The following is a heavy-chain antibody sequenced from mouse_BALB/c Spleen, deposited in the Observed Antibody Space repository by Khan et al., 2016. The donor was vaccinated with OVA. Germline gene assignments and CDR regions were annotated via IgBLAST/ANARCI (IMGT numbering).Heavy chain of an antibody. CDR3: TRGGGGNRFAY. CDR1: GYTFTDFT. CDR2: ISTYYGDA. Sequence: QVQLQQSGAELVRPGVSVKISCKGSGYTFTDFTLHWVKQSHAMSLEWIGVISTYYGDATYNQRFKDKATMTVDKSSSTAYMKRARLTTEDSATYYCTRGGGGNRFAYWGQGTLVTVSA. V-gene: IGHV1S137*01. J-gene: IGHJ3*01.